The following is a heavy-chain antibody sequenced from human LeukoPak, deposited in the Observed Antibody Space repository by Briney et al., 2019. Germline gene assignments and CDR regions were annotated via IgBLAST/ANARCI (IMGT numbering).Heavy chain of an antibody. CDR1: GGSISSGGYS. J-gene: IGHJ4*02. Sequence: PSETLSLTCAVSGGSISSGGYSWSWIRQPPGKGLVWIGEINHSGSTNYNPSLKSRVTISVDTSKNQFSLKLSSVTAADTAVYYCARGQAFDYWGQGTLVTVSS. CDR2: INHSGST. V-gene: IGHV4-30-2*01. CDR3: ARGQAFDY.